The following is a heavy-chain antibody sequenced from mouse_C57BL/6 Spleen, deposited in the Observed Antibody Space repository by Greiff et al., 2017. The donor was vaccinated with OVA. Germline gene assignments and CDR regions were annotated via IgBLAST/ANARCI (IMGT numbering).Heavy chain of an antibody. J-gene: IGHJ4*01. CDR2: ISSGSSTI. Sequence: EVQLVESGGGLVKPGGSLKLSCAASGFTFSDYGMHWVRQAPEKGLEWVAYISSGSSTIYYADTVKGRFTISRDNAKNTLFLQMTSLRSANTAMYDCARGGLLRSYYAMDYWGQGTSVTVSS. CDR3: ARGGLLRSYYAMDY. V-gene: IGHV5-17*01. D-gene: IGHD1-1*01. CDR1: GFTFSDYG.